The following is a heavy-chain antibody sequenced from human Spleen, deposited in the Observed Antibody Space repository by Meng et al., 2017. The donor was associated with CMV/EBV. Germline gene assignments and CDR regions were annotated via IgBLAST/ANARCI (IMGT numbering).Heavy chain of an antibody. V-gene: IGHV3-23*01. CDR3: ARDSVGATYYYYYYGMDV. J-gene: IGHJ6*02. CDR2: ITGGGGST. Sequence: GGSLRLSCAASGFTFSGYAMTWVRQAPGKGLEWVSAITGGGGSTYYADSVKGRFTISRDNSKNTLFLQMNSLRAEDTAVYYCARDSVGATYYYYYYGMDVWGQGTTVTVSS. CDR1: GFTFSGYA. D-gene: IGHD1-26*01.